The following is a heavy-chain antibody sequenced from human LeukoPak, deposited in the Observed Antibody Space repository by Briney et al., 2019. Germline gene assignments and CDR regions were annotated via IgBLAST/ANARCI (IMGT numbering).Heavy chain of an antibody. V-gene: IGHV1-2*06. Sequence: ASVRVSCRASRYSFTAYYIHWVRQAPGQGLEWMGRINPNSGDTNFAQKSRGRVTMTRNTSINTAYMELNRLRSDDTAVYYCARGGAAAGTKYNWFDPWGQGTLVTVSS. CDR3: ARGGAAAGTKYNWFDP. D-gene: IGHD6-13*01. CDR1: RYSFTAYY. CDR2: INPNSGDT. J-gene: IGHJ5*02.